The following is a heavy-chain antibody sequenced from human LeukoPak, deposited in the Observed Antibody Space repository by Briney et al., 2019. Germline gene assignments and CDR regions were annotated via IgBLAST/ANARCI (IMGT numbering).Heavy chain of an antibody. CDR1: GGSISSSSYY. V-gene: IGHV4-39*01. Sequence: SETLSLTCTVSGGSISSSSYYWGWIRQPPGKGLEWIGSIYYSGSTYYNPSLKSRVTISVDTSKNQFSLKLSSVTAADTAVYYCASRNAYNWNDVLSQETWGQGTLVTVSS. J-gene: IGHJ5*02. D-gene: IGHD1-20*01. CDR2: IYYSGST. CDR3: ASRNAYNWNDVLSQET.